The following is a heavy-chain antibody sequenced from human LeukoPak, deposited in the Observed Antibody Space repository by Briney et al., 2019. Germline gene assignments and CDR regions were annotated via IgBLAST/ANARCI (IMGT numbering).Heavy chain of an antibody. CDR2: INHSGST. D-gene: IGHD5-18*01. CDR3: ASMDTAMASFDY. V-gene: IGHV4-34*01. Sequence: SETLSLTCAVYGGSFSGYYWSWIRQPPGKGLEWIGEINHSGSTNYNPSLKSRVTISVDTSKNQFSLKLGSVTAADTAVYYCASMDTAMASFDYWGQGTLVTVSS. CDR1: GGSFSGYY. J-gene: IGHJ4*02.